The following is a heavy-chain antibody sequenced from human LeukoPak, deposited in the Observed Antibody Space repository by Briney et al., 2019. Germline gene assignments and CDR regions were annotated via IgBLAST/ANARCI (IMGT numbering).Heavy chain of an antibody. Sequence: SETLSLTCTVSGGSISSYYWSWIRQPPGKGLEWIGYIYYSGSTNYNPSLKGRVTISVDTSKNQFSLKLSSVTAADTAVYYCARGTYYYGSGSYYYFDYWGQGTLVTVSS. D-gene: IGHD3-10*01. CDR2: IYYSGST. CDR1: GGSISSYY. V-gene: IGHV4-59*01. J-gene: IGHJ4*02. CDR3: ARGTYYYGSGSYYYFDY.